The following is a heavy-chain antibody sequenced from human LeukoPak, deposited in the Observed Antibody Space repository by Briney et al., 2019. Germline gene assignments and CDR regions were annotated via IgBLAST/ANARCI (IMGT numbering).Heavy chain of an antibody. CDR2: IYYSGST. CDR3: ARTTEGGYTYNYFYYYYMDV. D-gene: IGHD5-18*01. Sequence: PSETLSLTCAVYGGSFSGYYWSWIRQPPGKGLEWIGYIYYSGSTNYNPSLKSRISISVDTSKNQFSLKLSSVTAADTAVYYCARTTEGGYTYNYFYYYYMDVWGKGTTVTISS. CDR1: GGSFSGYY. V-gene: IGHV4-59*01. J-gene: IGHJ6*03.